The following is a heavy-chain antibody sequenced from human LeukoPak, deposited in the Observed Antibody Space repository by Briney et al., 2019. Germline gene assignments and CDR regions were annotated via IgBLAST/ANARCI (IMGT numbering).Heavy chain of an antibody. CDR3: ARGRDWNASRGWFDP. J-gene: IGHJ5*02. CDR1: GFTFSSYE. CDR2: INHSGST. D-gene: IGHD1-1*01. Sequence: PGGSLRLSCAASGFTFSSYEMNWVRQPPGKGLEWIGEINHSGSTNYNPSLKSRVAISVDTSKNQFSLKLSSVTAADTAVYYCARGRDWNASRGWFDPWGQGTLVTVSS. V-gene: IGHV4-34*01.